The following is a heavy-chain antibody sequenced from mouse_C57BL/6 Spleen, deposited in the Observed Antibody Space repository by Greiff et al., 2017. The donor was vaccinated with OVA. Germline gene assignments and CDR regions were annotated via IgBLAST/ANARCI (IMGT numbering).Heavy chain of an antibody. D-gene: IGHD2-4*01. CDR1: GYSITSGYY. J-gene: IGHJ1*03. CDR3: ARGGDYDRYFDV. CDR2: ISYDGSN. V-gene: IGHV3-6*01. Sequence: ESGPGLVKPSQSLSLTCSVTGYSITSGYYWNWIRQFPGNKLEWMGYISYDGSNNYNPSLKNRISITRDTSKNQFFLKLNSVTTEDTATYYCARGGDYDRYFDVWGTGTTVTVSS.